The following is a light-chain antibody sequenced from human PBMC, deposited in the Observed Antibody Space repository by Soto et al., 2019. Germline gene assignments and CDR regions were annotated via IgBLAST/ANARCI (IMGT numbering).Light chain of an antibody. V-gene: IGLV2-14*01. Sequence: QSVLTQPASVSGSPGQSITISCTGTSSDVGAYIYVSWYQQHPGEAPRLMIYDVSYRPSGVSNRFSGSKSGNMASLTISGLRAEDEAEYYCSSYSSISYVIFGGGTKVTVL. J-gene: IGLJ2*01. CDR1: SSDVGAYIY. CDR3: SSYSSISYVI. CDR2: DVS.